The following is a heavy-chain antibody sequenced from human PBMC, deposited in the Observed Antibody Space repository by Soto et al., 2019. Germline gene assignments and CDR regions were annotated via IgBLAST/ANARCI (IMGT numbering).Heavy chain of an antibody. Sequence: ASVKVSCKASGFTFTSYAISWVRQAPGQGLEWMGWISAYNGNTNYAQKLQGRVTMTTDTSTSTAYMELRSLRSDDTAVYYCAREPDAYDILTGYYKNYYYYGMDVWGQGTTVTV. V-gene: IGHV1-18*01. CDR1: GFTFTSYA. CDR2: ISAYNGNT. J-gene: IGHJ6*02. D-gene: IGHD3-9*01. CDR3: AREPDAYDILTGYYKNYYYYGMDV.